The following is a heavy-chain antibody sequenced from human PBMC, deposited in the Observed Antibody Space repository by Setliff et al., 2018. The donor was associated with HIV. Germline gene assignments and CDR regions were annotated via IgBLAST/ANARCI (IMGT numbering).Heavy chain of an antibody. CDR3: ASVEMATISAFDI. CDR2: INPSGGST. CDR1: GYTFTSYY. D-gene: IGHD5-12*01. V-gene: IGHV1-46*01. Sequence: RASVKVSCKASGYTFTSYYMHWVRQAPGQGLEWMGIINPSGGSTSYAQKFQGRVTMTRDTSTSTVYMEPSSLRSEDTAVYYCASVEMATISAFDIWGQGTMVTVSS. J-gene: IGHJ3*02.